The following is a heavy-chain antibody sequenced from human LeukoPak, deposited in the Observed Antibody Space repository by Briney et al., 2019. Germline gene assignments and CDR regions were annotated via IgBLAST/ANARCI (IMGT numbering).Heavy chain of an antibody. CDR3: ARVVHGSGSYGFDP. D-gene: IGHD3-10*01. CDR2: IYYSGST. V-gene: IGHV4-30-4*01. CDR1: GGSISSGDYY. Sequence: SQTLSLTCTVSGGSISSGDYYWSWIRQPPGKGLEWIGYIYYSGSTYYSPSLKSRVTISVDTSKNQFSLKLSSVTAADTAVYYCARVVHGSGSYGFDPWGQGTLVTVSS. J-gene: IGHJ5*02.